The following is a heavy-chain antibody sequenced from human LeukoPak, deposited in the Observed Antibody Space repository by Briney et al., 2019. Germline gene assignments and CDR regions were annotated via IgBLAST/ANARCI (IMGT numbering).Heavy chain of an antibody. J-gene: IGHJ4*02. D-gene: IGHD2-2*02. CDR3: ARTPYCSSTSCYKGLFDY. Sequence: SGGSLRLSCAASGFTFSSYSMNWVRQAPGKGLEWVSSISSSSSYIYYADSVKGRFTISRDNAKNSLYLQMNSLRAEDTAVYYCARTPYCSSTSCYKGLFDYRGQGTLVTVSS. CDR1: GFTFSSYS. CDR2: ISSSSSYI. V-gene: IGHV3-21*01.